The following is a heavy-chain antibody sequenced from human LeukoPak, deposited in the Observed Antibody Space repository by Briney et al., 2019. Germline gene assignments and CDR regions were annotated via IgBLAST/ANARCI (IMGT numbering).Heavy chain of an antibody. CDR2: IYPGDSDT. CDR1: GYSYTSYW. V-gene: IGHV5-51*01. J-gene: IGHJ4*02. CDR3: ARHDSSGYYADY. Sequence: GGSLRLSCKGSGYSYTSYWIGWVRQMPGKGLEWMGIIYPGDSDTRYSPSFQGQVTISADKSISTAYLQWSSLKASDTAMYYCARHDSSGYYADYWGQGTLVTVSS. D-gene: IGHD3-22*01.